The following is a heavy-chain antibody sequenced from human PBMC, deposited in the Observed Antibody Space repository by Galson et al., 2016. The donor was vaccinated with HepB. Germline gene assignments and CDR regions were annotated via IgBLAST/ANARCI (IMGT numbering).Heavy chain of an antibody. CDR2: INPYDSET. D-gene: IGHD5-12*01. V-gene: IGHV5-51*01. J-gene: IGHJ5*02. CDR3: ATMPGSGVAAKINWFDP. CDR1: GYNFTNYW. Sequence: QSGAEVKKPGESLKIACKGSGYNFTNYWIGWVRQMSGKGLEWMGIINPYDSETRYSPSFEGRVIISADRSFTTAYLQWSSLRASDTAMYYCATMPGSGVAAKINWFDPWGQGTQVTVSS.